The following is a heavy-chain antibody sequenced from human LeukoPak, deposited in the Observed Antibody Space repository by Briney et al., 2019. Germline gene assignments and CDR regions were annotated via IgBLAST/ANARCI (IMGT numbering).Heavy chain of an antibody. Sequence: AGGSLRLSCAASGFTFSRYNMDWLRQAPGKGLEWVSFIDSSSRYIYQADSVKGRFTISRDNDKSSVFLQMNSLRAEDTAVYYCARVGGHCTSTSCPPPDYWGQGTLVTVSS. CDR3: ARVGGHCTSTSCPPPDY. J-gene: IGHJ4*02. D-gene: IGHD2-2*01. CDR1: GFTFSRYN. V-gene: IGHV3-21*01. CDR2: IDSSSRYI.